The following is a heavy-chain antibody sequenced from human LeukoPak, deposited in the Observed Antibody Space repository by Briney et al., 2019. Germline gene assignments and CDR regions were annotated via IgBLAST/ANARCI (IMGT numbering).Heavy chain of an antibody. CDR1: GYTFTSYG. Sequence: ASVKVSCKASGYTFTSYGIGWVRQAPGQGLEWMGWISAYNGNTNYAQKLQGRVTMTTDTSTSTAYMELRSLRSDDTAVYYCARDGPYGGYYYGMDVWGQGTTVTVSS. CDR3: ARDGPYGGYYYGMDV. J-gene: IGHJ6*02. D-gene: IGHD4-17*01. CDR2: ISAYNGNT. V-gene: IGHV1-18*01.